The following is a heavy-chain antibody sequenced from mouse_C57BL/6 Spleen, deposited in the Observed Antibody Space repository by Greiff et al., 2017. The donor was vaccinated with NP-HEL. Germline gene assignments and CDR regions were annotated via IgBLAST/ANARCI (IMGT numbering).Heavy chain of an antibody. CDR3: ARDLYYDYDEGWYFDV. CDR1: GFTFSSYA. V-gene: IGHV5-4*01. CDR2: ISDGGSYT. D-gene: IGHD2-4*01. J-gene: IGHJ1*03. Sequence: EVKLVESGGGLVKPGGSLKLSCAASGFTFSSYAMSWVRQTPEKRLEWVATISDGGSYTYYPDNVKGRFTISRYNAKNNLYLQMSHLKSEDTAMYYCARDLYYDYDEGWYFDVWGTGTTVTVSS.